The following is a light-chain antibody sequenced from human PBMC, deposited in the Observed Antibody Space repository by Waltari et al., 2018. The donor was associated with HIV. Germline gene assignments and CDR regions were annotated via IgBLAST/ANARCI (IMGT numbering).Light chain of an antibody. Sequence: QSALTQPPSVSGSPGQSVSISCTGSSSDVGSYNRVSWYQQPPGTAPKLIIYVVNNRPSGVPDRFSGSQSGNTASLTISGLQAEDEADYYCSLYTGTTNVLFGGGTKLTVL. CDR1: SSDVGSYNR. V-gene: IGLV2-18*01. CDR3: SLYTGTTNVL. CDR2: VVN. J-gene: IGLJ2*01.